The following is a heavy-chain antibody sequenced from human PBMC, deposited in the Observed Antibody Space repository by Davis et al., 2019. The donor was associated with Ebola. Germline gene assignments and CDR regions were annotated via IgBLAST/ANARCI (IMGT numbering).Heavy chain of an antibody. CDR3: ARLGWELHY. D-gene: IGHD1-26*01. CDR1: GGSISSSSYY. V-gene: IGHV4-39*01. Sequence: MPSETLSLTCTVSGGSISSSSYYWGWIRQPPGKGLEWNGSIYYSGSTYYNPSLKSRVTISVDTSKNQFSLKLSSVTAADTAVYYCARLGWELHYWGQGTLVTVSS. J-gene: IGHJ4*02. CDR2: IYYSGST.